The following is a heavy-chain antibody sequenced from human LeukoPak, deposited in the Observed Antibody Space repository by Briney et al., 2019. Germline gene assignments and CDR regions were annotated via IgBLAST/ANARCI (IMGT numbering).Heavy chain of an antibody. CDR1: GYTFTSYY. CDR3: ARDAYRYGSGSYLDY. CDR2: INPSGGST. Sequence: ASVKVSCKAFGYTFTSYYMHWVRQAPGQGLEWMGIINPSGGSTSYAQKFQGRVTMTRDTSTSTVYMELRSLRSDDTAVYYCARDAYRYGSGSYLDYWGQGTLVTVSS. D-gene: IGHD3-10*01. V-gene: IGHV1-46*01. J-gene: IGHJ4*02.